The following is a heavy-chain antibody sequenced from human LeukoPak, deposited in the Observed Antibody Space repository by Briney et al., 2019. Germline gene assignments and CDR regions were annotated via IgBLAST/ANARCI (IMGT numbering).Heavy chain of an antibody. CDR1: GFTFSSYA. V-gene: IGHV3-30*04. Sequence: PGGSLRLSCAASGFTFSSYAMHWVRQAPGKGLEWVAVISYDGSNKYYADSVKGRFTISRDNSKNTLYLQMNSLRAEDTAVYYWARDRVFGSSGLEFDYWGQGTLVTVSS. J-gene: IGHJ4*02. CDR3: ARDRVFGSSGLEFDY. D-gene: IGHD6-19*01. CDR2: ISYDGSNK.